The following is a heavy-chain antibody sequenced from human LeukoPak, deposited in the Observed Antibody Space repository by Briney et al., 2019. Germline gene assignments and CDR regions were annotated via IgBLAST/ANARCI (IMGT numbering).Heavy chain of an antibody. CDR1: GYXFTGYY. D-gene: IGHD3-22*01. V-gene: IGHV1-69*13. Sequence: SVKVSCKASGYXFTGYYIHWVRQAPGQGLEWMGGIIPIFGTANYAQKFQGRVTITADESTSTAYMELSSLRSEDTAVYYCARSNPAYYYDSSGYYFDYWGQGTLVTVSS. CDR2: IIPIFGTA. CDR3: ARSNPAYYYDSSGYYFDY. J-gene: IGHJ4*02.